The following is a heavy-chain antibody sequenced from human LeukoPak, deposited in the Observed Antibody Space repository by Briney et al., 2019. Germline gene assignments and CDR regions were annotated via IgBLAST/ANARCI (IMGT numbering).Heavy chain of an antibody. D-gene: IGHD5-24*01. V-gene: IGHV4-39*07. CDR3: ARVRWLQLGHFDY. CDR2: MSYSGST. Sequence: SETLSLTCTVSGGSITSSSYSWGWIRQPPGKGLEWIASMSYSGSTYYNPSLKSRVTISVDTSRNQFSLKLSSVTAADTAVYYCARVRWLQLGHFDYWGQGSLVTVSS. CDR1: GGSITSSSYS. J-gene: IGHJ4*02.